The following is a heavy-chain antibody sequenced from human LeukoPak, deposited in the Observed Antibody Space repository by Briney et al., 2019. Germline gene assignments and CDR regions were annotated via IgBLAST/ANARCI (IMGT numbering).Heavy chain of an antibody. CDR3: ARNLYCSSTSCEREYYYMDV. D-gene: IGHD2-2*01. V-gene: IGHV1-8*03. CDR1: GYTFTSYD. J-gene: IGHJ6*03. Sequence: GASVKVSCKASGYTFTSYDINWVRQATGQGLEWMGWMNPNSGNTGYAQKFQGRVTITRNTSISTAYMELSSLRSEDTAVYYCARNLYCSSTSCEREYYYMDVWGKGTTVTVSS. CDR2: MNPNSGNT.